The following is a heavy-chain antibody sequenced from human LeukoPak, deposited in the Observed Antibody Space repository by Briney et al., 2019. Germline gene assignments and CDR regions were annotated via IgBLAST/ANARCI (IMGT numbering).Heavy chain of an antibody. CDR1: GYIFTGYY. Sequence: ASVKVSCKASGYIFTGYYMHWVRQAPGQGLEWMGWINTNTEKSTYAPGFTGRYVFSLDSSVNTAYLQISSLKAEDTALYYCATGGGYRFAYWGQGTLVTVSS. CDR3: ATGGGYRFAY. J-gene: IGHJ4*02. D-gene: IGHD6-25*01. CDR2: INTNTEKS. V-gene: IGHV7-4-1*02.